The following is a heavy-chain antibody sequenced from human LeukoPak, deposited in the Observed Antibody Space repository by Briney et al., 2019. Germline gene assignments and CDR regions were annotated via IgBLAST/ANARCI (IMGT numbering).Heavy chain of an antibody. V-gene: IGHV1-69*13. CDR2: IIPIFGTA. J-gene: IGHJ4*02. D-gene: IGHD5-12*01. Sequence: ASVKVSCKASGGTFSSYAISWVRQAPGQGLEWMGGIIPIFGTANYAQKFQGRVTITADESTSTAYMELSSLRSEDTAVYYCARSYSGGYDYFYYFDYWGQGTLVTVSS. CDR3: ARSYSGGYDYFYYFDY. CDR1: GGTFSSYA.